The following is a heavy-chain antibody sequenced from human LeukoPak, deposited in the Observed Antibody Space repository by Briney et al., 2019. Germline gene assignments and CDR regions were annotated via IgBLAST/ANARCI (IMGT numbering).Heavy chain of an antibody. CDR3: AGGLSIAAAGVFDY. CDR2: IYTSGST. J-gene: IGHJ4*02. Sequence: SETLSLTCTVSGGSISSYYWSSIRQPAGKGLEWIGRIYTSGSTNYNPSLKSRVTISVDKSKNQFSLKLSSVTAADTAVYYCAGGLSIAAAGVFDYWGQGTLVTVSS. V-gene: IGHV4-4*07. CDR1: GGSISSYY. D-gene: IGHD6-13*01.